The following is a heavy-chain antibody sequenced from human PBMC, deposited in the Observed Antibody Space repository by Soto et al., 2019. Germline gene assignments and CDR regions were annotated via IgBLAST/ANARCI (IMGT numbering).Heavy chain of an antibody. CDR3: ASSSSSVGYYYYGMDV. D-gene: IGHD6-6*01. V-gene: IGHV5-51*01. CDR2: IYPGDSDT. Sequence: GESLKISCKGSGYSFTSYWIGWVRQMPGKVLEWMGIIYPGDSDTRYSPSFQGQVTISADKSISTAYLQWSSLKASDTAMYYCASSSSSVGYYYYGMDVWGQGTTVNVSS. J-gene: IGHJ6*02. CDR1: GYSFTSYW.